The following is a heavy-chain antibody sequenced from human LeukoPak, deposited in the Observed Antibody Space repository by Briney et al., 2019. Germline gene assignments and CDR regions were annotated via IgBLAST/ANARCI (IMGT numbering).Heavy chain of an antibody. CDR2: ISSSSSYI. V-gene: IGHV3-21*01. D-gene: IGHD5-24*01. Sequence: PGGSLRLSCAASGFTLSSYSMNWVRQAPGKGLEWVSSISSSSSYIYYADSVKGRFTISRDNAKNSLYLQMNSLRAEDTAVYYCARVKMATGRFDYWGQGTLVTVSS. CDR1: GFTLSSYS. J-gene: IGHJ4*02. CDR3: ARVKMATGRFDY.